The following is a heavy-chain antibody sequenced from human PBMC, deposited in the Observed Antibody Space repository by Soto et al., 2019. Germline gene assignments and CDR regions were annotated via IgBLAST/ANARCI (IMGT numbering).Heavy chain of an antibody. CDR1: GFTFSSYW. Sequence: EAQLVESGGGLVQPGGSLRLSCAASGFTFSSYWMTWVRQAPGKGLEWVANIKQDGSEKYYVDSVKGRFTISRDNAKNSVYLQMNSLRAEDTAVYYCARDLYSSSWYNWFDPWGQGTLVTVSS. V-gene: IGHV3-7*05. J-gene: IGHJ5*02. CDR3: ARDLYSSSWYNWFDP. D-gene: IGHD6-13*01. CDR2: IKQDGSEK.